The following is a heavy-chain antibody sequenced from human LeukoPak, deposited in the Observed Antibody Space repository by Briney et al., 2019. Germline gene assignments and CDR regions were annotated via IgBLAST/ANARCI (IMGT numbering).Heavy chain of an antibody. CDR1: GFTFSSYA. J-gene: IGHJ4*02. Sequence: GGSLRLSCAASGFTFSSYAMSWVRQAPGKGLEWVSAISGSGGSTYYPDSVKGRFTISRDNSKNTLYLQMNSLRAEDTAVYYCAKSGLLWFRELWGALSFDSWGQGTLVTVSS. CDR2: ISGSGGST. V-gene: IGHV3-23*01. CDR3: AKSGLLWFRELWGALSFDS. D-gene: IGHD3-10*01.